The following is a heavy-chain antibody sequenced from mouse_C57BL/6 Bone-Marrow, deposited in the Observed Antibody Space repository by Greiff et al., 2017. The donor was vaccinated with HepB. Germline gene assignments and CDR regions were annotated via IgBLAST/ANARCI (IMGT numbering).Heavy chain of an antibody. CDR2: IYPSDSET. V-gene: IGHV1-61*01. Sequence: QVQLQQPGAELVRPGSSVKLSCKASGYTFTSYWMDWVKQRPGQGLEWIGNIYPSDSETHYNQKFKDKATLTVDKSSSTAYMQLSSLTSEDSAVYYCWAHYYGSSYKYFDVWGTGTTVTVSS. D-gene: IGHD1-1*01. CDR1: GYTFTSYW. CDR3: WAHYYGSSYKYFDV. J-gene: IGHJ1*03.